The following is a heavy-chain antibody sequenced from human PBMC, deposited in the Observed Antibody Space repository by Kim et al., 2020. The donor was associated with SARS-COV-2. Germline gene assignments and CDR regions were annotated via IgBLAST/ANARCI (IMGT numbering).Heavy chain of an antibody. D-gene: IGHD2-15*01. Sequence: GGSLRLSCAASGFTFSGSAMHWVRQASGKGLEWVGRIRSKANSYATAYAASVKGRFTISRDDSKNTAYLQMNSLKTEDTAVYYCTVRVVAAATNDYWGQGTLVTVSS. CDR1: GFTFSGSA. V-gene: IGHV3-73*01. J-gene: IGHJ4*02. CDR2: IRSKANSYAT. CDR3: TVRVVAAATNDY.